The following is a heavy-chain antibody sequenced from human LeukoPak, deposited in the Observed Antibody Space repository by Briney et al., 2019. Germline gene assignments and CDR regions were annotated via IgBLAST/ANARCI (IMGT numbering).Heavy chain of an antibody. V-gene: IGHV4-30-2*01. CDR3: ARASVTYYYYYYMDV. J-gene: IGHJ6*03. CDR2: IYHSGST. D-gene: IGHD4-11*01. Sequence: PSENLSLTCTVSGGSINSGGYYWSWIRQPPGKGLEWIGYIYHSGSTYCNPSLKSRVTISVDRSKNQFSLKLGSVTAADTAVYYCARASVTYYYYYYMDVWGQGTLVTVSS. CDR1: GGSINSGGYY.